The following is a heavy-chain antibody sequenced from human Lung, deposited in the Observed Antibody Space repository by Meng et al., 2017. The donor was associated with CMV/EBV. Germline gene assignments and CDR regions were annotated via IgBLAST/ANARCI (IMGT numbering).Heavy chain of an antibody. CDR2: ISSSGSTI. J-gene: IGHJ4*02. D-gene: IGHD2-2*01. CDR1: GFTFSSYE. Sequence: GGSLRLSCAASGFTFSSYEMNWVRQAPGKGLEWVSYISSSGSTIYYADSVKGRFTISRDNAKNSLYLQMNSLRAEDTAVYYCARLLSKGLIVVPAVSSDYXGQGXLVTVSS. V-gene: IGHV3-48*03. CDR3: ARLLSKGLIVVPAVSSDY.